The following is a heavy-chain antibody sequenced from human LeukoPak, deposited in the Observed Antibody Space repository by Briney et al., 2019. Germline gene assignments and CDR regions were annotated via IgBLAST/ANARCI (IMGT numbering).Heavy chain of an antibody. CDR3: AKKVVVGATSPYSDFQD. D-gene: IGHD1-26*01. CDR2: ISGSGVTT. Sequence: PGGSLRLSCVASGFTFSSYAMSWVRRAPGKGLEWVSAISGSGVTTHYAGSVKGRFSISRDNSKNTLYLQMNSLRAEDTALYYCAKKVVVGATSPYSDFQDWGQGTLATVSS. V-gene: IGHV3-23*01. CDR1: GFTFSSYA. J-gene: IGHJ1*01.